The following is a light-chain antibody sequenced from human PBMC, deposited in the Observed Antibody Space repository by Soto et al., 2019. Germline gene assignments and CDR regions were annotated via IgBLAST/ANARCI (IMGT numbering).Light chain of an antibody. CDR1: SSDVGGYNY. V-gene: IGLV2-8*01. CDR2: EVT. Sequence: QSALTQPPSASGSPGQSVTISCTGTSSDVGGYNYVSWYQQYPGRAPKLMIYEVTKRPSGVPDRFSGSKSGNTASLTVSGHQADDEADYYCSSYAASNNFYFVFGGGTKLTVL. CDR3: SSYAASNNFYFV. J-gene: IGLJ3*02.